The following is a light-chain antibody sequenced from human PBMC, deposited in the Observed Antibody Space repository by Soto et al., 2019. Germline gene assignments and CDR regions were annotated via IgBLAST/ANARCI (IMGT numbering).Light chain of an antibody. CDR1: SSDVGAYGY. CDR3: SSYTTINTWV. V-gene: IGLV2-14*01. J-gene: IGLJ3*02. Sequence: QSALTQPASVSGSPGQSITISCTGTSSDVGAYGYVSWYQQHPGKYPKIILYEVNNRPSGLSNRFSGSKSGNTASLTISWLQAEDEADYYCSSYTTINTWVFGGGTKLTVL. CDR2: EVN.